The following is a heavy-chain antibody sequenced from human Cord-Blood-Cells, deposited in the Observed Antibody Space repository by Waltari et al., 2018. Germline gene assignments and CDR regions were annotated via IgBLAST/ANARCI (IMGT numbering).Heavy chain of an antibody. CDR2: IAYDGSNK. J-gene: IGHJ5*02. D-gene: IGHD1-26*01. CDR1: GFTFSSYA. CDR3: ARDPGSGSYYRWGNWFDP. V-gene: IGHV3-30-3*01. Sequence: QVQLVESGGGVVQPGRSLRLSCAASGFTFSSYAMHWVRQAPGKGLEWVAVIAYDGSNKYYAESVKGRFTISRDNSKNTLYLQMNSLRAEDTAVYYCARDPGSGSYYRWGNWFDPWGQGTLVTVSS.